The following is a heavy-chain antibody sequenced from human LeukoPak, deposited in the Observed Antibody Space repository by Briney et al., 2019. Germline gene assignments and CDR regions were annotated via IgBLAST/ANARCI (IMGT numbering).Heavy chain of an antibody. J-gene: IGHJ6*02. V-gene: IGHV3-7*04. CDR1: GLTFSSYW. CDR2: IKQDGSEK. Sequence: QPGGSLRLSCVASGLTFSSYWMSWVRQAPGKGLEWVANIKQDGSEKYYVDSVKGRFTISRDNAKNSLYLQMNSLRAEDTAVYYCARGVLPQYYYYGMDVWGQGTTVTVSS. CDR3: ARGVLPQYYYYGMDV.